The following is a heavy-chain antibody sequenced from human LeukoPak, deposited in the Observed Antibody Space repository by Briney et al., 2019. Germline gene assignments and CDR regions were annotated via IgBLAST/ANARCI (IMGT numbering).Heavy chain of an antibody. CDR2: INHSGST. D-gene: IGHD3-22*01. J-gene: IGHJ6*03. Sequence: ASETLSLTCAVYGGSFSGYYWSWIRQPPGKGLEWVGGINHSGSTNYNPSLKSRVTISVDTSKNQFSLKLSSVTAADTAVYYCARGWSRPYYYDSSGPPGRYYYMDVWGKGTTVTVSS. CDR3: ARGWSRPYYYDSSGPPGRYYYMDV. V-gene: IGHV4-34*01. CDR1: GGSFSGYY.